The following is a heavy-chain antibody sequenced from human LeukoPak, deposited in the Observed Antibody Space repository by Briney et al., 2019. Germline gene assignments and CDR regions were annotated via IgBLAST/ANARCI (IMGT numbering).Heavy chain of an antibody. V-gene: IGHV4-34*01. CDR1: GGSLSGYY. CDR2: VYHSGSN. D-gene: IGHD6-6*01. Sequence: WETLPLTCAVYGGSLSGYYWSWIRQPPGKGLEWIGEVYHSGSNNYNPSLKSRVTISVDTSKNQFSLKLSSVTAADTAVYYCARLQLVLLRTYNWFDPWGQGTLGTVSS. J-gene: IGHJ5*02. CDR3: ARLQLVLLRTYNWFDP.